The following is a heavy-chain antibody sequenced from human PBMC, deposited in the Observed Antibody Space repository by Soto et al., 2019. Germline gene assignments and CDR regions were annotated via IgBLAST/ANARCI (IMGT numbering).Heavy chain of an antibody. J-gene: IGHJ6*02. D-gene: IGHD2-15*01. CDR1: GYTFTSYG. V-gene: IGHV1-18*04. CDR2: ISAYNGNT. CDR3: ARDASCSGGSCCSGNYYYYYGMDV. Sequence: ASVKVSCKASGYTFTSYGISWVRQAPGQGLEWMGWISAYNGNTNYAQKLQGRVTMTTDTSTSTAYMELRSLRSDDTAVYYCARDASCSGGSCCSGNYYYYYGMDVWGQGTTVTVSS.